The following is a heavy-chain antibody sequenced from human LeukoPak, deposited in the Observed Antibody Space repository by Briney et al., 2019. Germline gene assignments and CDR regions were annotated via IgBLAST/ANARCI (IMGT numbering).Heavy chain of an antibody. CDR2: SATT. V-gene: IGHV4-59*01. CDR3: ARGAAAVAGPDY. J-gene: IGHJ4*02. D-gene: IGHD6-19*01. CDR1: GASISGYF. Sequence: SETLSLTCTVSGASISGYFWSWIRQPPGKGLEWIGHSATTNYNPSLKSRVTMSMDTSKNQFSLRLSSVTAADTAVYYCARGAAAVAGPDYWGQGTLVTVSS.